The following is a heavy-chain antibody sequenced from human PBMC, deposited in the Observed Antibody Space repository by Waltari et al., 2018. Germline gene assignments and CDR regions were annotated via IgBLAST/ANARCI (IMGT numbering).Heavy chain of an antibody. D-gene: IGHD1-26*01. CDR2: IYHSGST. CDR1: GSSISSGYY. CDR3: AMGATSYYFDY. J-gene: IGHJ4*02. Sequence: QVQLQESGPGLVKPSETLSLTCAVSGSSISSGYYWGWIRQPPGKGLEWIGSIYHSGSTYYNPSLKSRVTISVDTSKNQFSLKLSSVTAADTAVYYCAMGATSYYFDYWGQGTLVTVSS. V-gene: IGHV4-38-2*01.